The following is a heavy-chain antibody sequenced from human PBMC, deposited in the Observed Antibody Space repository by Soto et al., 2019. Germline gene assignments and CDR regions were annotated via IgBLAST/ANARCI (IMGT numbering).Heavy chain of an antibody. V-gene: IGHV2-5*01. CDR1: GFSLSTSGVG. D-gene: IGHD5-12*01. CDR2: IYWNDDK. J-gene: IGHJ6*02. CDR3: AHRTSSGYSGYDYDPYYYYGMDV. Sequence: SGPTLVNPTQTLTLTCTFSGFSLSTSGVGVGWIRQPPGKALEWLALIYWNDDKRYSPPLKSRLTITKDTSKNQVVLTMTNMDPVDTATYYCAHRTSSGYSGYDYDPYYYYGMDVWGQGTTVTVSS.